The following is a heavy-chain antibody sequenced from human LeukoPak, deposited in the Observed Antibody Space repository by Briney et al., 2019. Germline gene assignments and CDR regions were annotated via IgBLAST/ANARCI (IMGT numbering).Heavy chain of an antibody. CDR2: ISGSGGST. CDR1: GFTFSSYA. CDR3: AKSPLLWFGELLLYFDY. J-gene: IGHJ4*02. Sequence: GGSLRLSCAASGFTFSSYAMSGVRQAPGKGLEWVSAISGSGGSTYYADSVKGRFTISRDNSKNTLYLQMNSLRAEDTAVYYCAKSPLLWFGELLLYFDYWGQGTLATVSS. V-gene: IGHV3-23*01. D-gene: IGHD3-10*01.